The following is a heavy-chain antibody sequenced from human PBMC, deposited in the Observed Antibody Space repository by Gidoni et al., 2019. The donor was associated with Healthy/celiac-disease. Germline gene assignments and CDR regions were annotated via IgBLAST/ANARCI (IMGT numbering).Heavy chain of an antibody. CDR2: ISAYNGNT. D-gene: IGHD3-10*01. CDR3: AREVTMVRGVTYNWFDP. CDR1: GYTFTSYG. Sequence: QVQLVQSGAEVKKPGASVKVSCTASGYTFTSYGISWVRQAPGQGLEWMGWISAYNGNTNYAQKLQGRVTMTTDTSTSTAYMELRSLRSDDTAVYYCAREVTMVRGVTYNWFDPWGQGTLVTVSS. J-gene: IGHJ5*02. V-gene: IGHV1-18*01.